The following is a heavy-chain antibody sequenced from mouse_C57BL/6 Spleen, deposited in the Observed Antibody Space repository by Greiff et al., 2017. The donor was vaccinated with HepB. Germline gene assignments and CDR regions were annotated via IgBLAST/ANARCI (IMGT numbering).Heavy chain of an antibody. CDR2: IYPGNGDT. Sequence: VHLVESGPELVKPGASVKISCKASGYAFSSSWMNWVKQRPGKGLEWIGRIYPGNGDTNYNEKFKGKATLTADTSSSTAYMQLSSLTSEDSAVYFSARSETDSLDYWGQGTTLTVSS. J-gene: IGHJ2*01. CDR3: ARSETDSLDY. V-gene: IGHV1-82*01. D-gene: IGHD3-2*01. CDR1: GYAFSSSW.